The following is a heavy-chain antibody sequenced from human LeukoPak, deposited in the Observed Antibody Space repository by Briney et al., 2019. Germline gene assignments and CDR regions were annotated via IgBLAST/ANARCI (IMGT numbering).Heavy chain of an antibody. Sequence: GESLKISCKGSGYSFTSYWIGWVRQMPGKGLEWMGIIYPGDSDTRYSPSFQGQVTISADKSISTAYLQWSSLKASDTAMYYCARHIGNDYGDYLPEYYYYYYMDVWGKGTTVTVSS. D-gene: IGHD4-17*01. CDR2: IYPGDSDT. J-gene: IGHJ6*03. CDR1: GYSFTSYW. CDR3: ARHIGNDYGDYLPEYYYYYYMDV. V-gene: IGHV5-51*01.